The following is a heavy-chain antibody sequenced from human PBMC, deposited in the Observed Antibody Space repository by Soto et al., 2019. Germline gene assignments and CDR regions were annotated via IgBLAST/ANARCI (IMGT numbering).Heavy chain of an antibody. CDR1: GYTFTSYY. J-gene: IGHJ1*01. V-gene: IGHV1-46*01. CDR3: AIFSSGWNTEYFQH. CDR2: INPSGGST. Sequence: ASVKVSCKASGYTFTSYYMHWVRQAPGQGLEWMGIINPSGGSTSYAQKFQGRVTITADKSTSTAYMELSSLRSEDTAVYYCAIFSSGWNTEYFQHWGQGTLVTVSS. D-gene: IGHD6-19*01.